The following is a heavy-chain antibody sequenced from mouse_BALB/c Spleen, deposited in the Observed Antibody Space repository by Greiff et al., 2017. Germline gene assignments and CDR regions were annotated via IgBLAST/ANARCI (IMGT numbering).Heavy chain of an antibody. CDR1: GYTFTSYT. V-gene: IGHV1-4*02. D-gene: IGHD1-3*01. CDR3: AREWSLDY. CDR2: INPSSGYT. Sequence: VKLMESAAELARPGASVKMSCKASGYTFTSYTMHWVKQRPGQGLEWIGYINPSSGYTEYNQKFKDKTTLTADKSSSTAYMQLSSLTSEDSAVYYCAREWSLDYWGQGTTLTVSS. J-gene: IGHJ2*01.